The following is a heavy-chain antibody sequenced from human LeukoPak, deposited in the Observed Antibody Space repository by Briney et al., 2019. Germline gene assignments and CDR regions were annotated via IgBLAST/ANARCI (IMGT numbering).Heavy chain of an antibody. CDR3: TRGPRRLDY. CDR2: ISPSGTDI. J-gene: IGHJ4*02. CDR1: GFTFTDTY. Sequence: GGSLRLSCAVSGFTFTDTYMTWIRQAPGKGLESLSYISPSGTDISYADSVKGRFTISRDNAKNSLYLQMNSLRAEDTAVYYCTRGPRRLDYWGQGTLVTVSS. V-gene: IGHV3-11*01.